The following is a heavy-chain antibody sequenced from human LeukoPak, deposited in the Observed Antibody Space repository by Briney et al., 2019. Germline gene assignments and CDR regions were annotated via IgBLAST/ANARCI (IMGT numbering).Heavy chain of an antibody. J-gene: IGHJ5*02. CDR2: IYYSGTT. V-gene: IGHV4-31*03. D-gene: IGHD6-19*01. CDR3: PRAVSDIPVAGWFDP. Sequence: SETLSLTCTVSGGSISTGGHYWSWIRQQPGKGLEWIGYIYYSGTTYYNPSLKSRVTISVDTSKNQFSLKPSSVTAADTAVYYCPRAVSDIPVAGWFDPWGQGTLVNVA. CDR1: GGSISTGGHY.